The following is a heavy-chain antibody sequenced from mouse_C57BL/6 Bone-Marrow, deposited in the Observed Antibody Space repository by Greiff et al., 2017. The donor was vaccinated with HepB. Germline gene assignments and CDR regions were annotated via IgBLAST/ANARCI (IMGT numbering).Heavy chain of an antibody. CDR2: INPNNGGT. V-gene: IGHV1-26*01. CDR1: GYTFTDYY. Sequence: EVQLQQSGPELVKPGASVKISCKASGYTFTDYYMNWVKQSHGKSLEWIGDINPNNGGTSYNQKFKGKATLTVVKSSSPAYMELRSLTSEDSAVYYCASSYDYWYFDVWGTGTTVTVSS. CDR3: ASSYDYWYFDV. J-gene: IGHJ1*03. D-gene: IGHD2-3*01.